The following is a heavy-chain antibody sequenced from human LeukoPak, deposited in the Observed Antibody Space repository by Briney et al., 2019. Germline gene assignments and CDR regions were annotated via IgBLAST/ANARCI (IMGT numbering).Heavy chain of an antibody. CDR3: AKDFLEGLCHGGSCYTSNWFHP. CDR1: GFTFSTYA. Sequence: GGSLRLSCAASGFTFSTYAMAWVRQAPGKGLEWVSTISGSDTRTFYTGSVKGRFTISRDNFKNTLYLQMNSLGVEDTAIYYCAKDFLEGLCHGGSCYTSNWFHPWGHGTLVTVSS. J-gene: IGHJ5*02. V-gene: IGHV3-23*01. D-gene: IGHD2-15*01. CDR2: ISGSDTRT.